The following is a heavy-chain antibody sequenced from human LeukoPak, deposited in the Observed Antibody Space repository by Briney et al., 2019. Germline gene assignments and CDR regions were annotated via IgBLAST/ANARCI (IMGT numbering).Heavy chain of an antibody. D-gene: IGHD4-17*01. V-gene: IGHV3-15*01. Sequence: GGSLRLSCAASGFTFSNAWMSWVRQAPGKGLEWVGRIKSRTDGGTTDYAAPVKGRFTISRDDSKNTLYLQMNSLKTEDTAVYYCTTCVTGPPLDDYGDFRGYWGQGTLVTVSS. CDR3: TTCVTGPPLDDYGDFRGY. CDR2: IKSRTDGGTT. J-gene: IGHJ4*02. CDR1: GFTFSNAW.